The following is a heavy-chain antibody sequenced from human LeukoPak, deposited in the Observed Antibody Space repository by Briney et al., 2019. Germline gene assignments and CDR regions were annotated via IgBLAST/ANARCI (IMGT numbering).Heavy chain of an antibody. CDR2: FSFNGVTT. CDR1: GFRFNTFW. V-gene: IGHV3-23*01. J-gene: IGHJ6*03. D-gene: IGHD5-18*01. Sequence: GGSLRLSCAASGFRFNTFWMSWVRQAPGKGLEWVSTFSFNGVTTYYADSAKGRFTISRDNSKNTVYLQMNNLRAEDTAVYYCAKGGYSSGRYFYYYMDVWGEGTTVTDSS. CDR3: AKGGYSSGRYFYYYMDV.